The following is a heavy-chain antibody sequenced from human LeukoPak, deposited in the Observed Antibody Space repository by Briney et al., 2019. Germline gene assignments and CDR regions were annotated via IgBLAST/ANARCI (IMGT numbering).Heavy chain of an antibody. V-gene: IGHV4-34*01. CDR2: INHSGST. CDR3: ARGRFGDHYMDV. D-gene: IGHD3-10*01. CDR1: GGSFSGYY. J-gene: IGHJ6*03. Sequence: SETLSLTCAVYGGSFSGYYWSWIRQPPGKGLEWIGEINHSGSTNYNPSLKSRVTISVDTSKNQFSLKLSSVTAADTAVYYCARGRFGDHYMDVWGKGTTVTVSS.